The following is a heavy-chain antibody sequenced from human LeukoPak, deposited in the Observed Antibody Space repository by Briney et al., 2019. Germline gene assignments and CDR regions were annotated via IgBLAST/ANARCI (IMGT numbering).Heavy chain of an antibody. V-gene: IGHV3-64*04. CDR3: ARPPWFGELFPFDY. D-gene: IGHD3-10*01. J-gene: IGHJ4*02. CDR2: ISSNGGST. Sequence: QPGGSLRLSCSASGFTFSRYAMHWVRQAPGKGLEYVSAISSNGGSTYYADSVKGRFTISRDNSKNTLYLQMNSLRAEDTAVYYCARPPWFGELFPFDYWGQGTLVTVSS. CDR1: GFTFSRYA.